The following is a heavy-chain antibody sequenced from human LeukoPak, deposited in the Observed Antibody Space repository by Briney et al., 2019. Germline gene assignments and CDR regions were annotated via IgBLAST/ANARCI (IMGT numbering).Heavy chain of an antibody. CDR1: GFTFSSYA. D-gene: IGHD2-2*01. Sequence: GGSLRLSCAASGFTFSSYAMHWVRQAPGKGLEYVSAISSNGGRTYYANSVKGRFTISRDNSKNTLYLQMGSLRAEDMAVYYCGTYCSSTSCATDYWGQGTLVTVSS. CDR2: ISSNGGRT. CDR3: GTYCSSTSCATDY. J-gene: IGHJ4*02. V-gene: IGHV3-64*01.